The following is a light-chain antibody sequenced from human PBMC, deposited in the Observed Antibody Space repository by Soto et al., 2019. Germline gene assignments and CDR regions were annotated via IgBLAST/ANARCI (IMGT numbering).Light chain of an antibody. CDR3: QQYMNWPT. CDR1: QTIKRSS. CDR2: GAS. J-gene: IGKJ5*01. V-gene: IGKV3-15*01. Sequence: EIVMTQSPATLSVSPGEGATLSCRASQTIKRSSLAWYQQKPGQPPRLIIFGASTRVAGIPARFSGSGSGTEFSLTISSLQSEDFAVYYCQQYMNWPTFGQGTRLEI.